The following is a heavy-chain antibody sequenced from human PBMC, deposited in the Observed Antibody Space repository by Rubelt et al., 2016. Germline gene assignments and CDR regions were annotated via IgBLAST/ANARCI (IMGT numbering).Heavy chain of an antibody. CDR3: AKDLGASNYFDY. Sequence: FSDYGMHWVRQAPGKGLEWVAFIRYDGTNKYYADSVKGRFTISRDNPKNTLYLQMNSLRAEDMAVYYCAKDLGASNYFDYWGQGTQATVSS. CDR1: FSDYG. CDR2: IRYDGTNK. D-gene: IGHD1-26*01. J-gene: IGHJ4*02. V-gene: IGHV3-30*02.